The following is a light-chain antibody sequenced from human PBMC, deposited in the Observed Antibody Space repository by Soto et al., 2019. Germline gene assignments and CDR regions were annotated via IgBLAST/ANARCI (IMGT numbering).Light chain of an antibody. CDR2: GTS. J-gene: IGKJ1*01. Sequence: EIVMTQSPATLSVSPGERATLSCRASQSVSSNLAWYQQKPGQSPRLLIYGTSTRATGIPARFSGSGSGTEFTFTISSLQSEDFAVYYCHQYNFWPTFGQGTKVDIK. V-gene: IGKV3-15*01. CDR3: HQYNFWPT. CDR1: QSVSSN.